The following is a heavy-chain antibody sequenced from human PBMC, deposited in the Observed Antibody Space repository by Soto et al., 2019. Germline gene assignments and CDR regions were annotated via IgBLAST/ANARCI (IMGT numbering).Heavy chain of an antibody. J-gene: IGHJ6*02. CDR1: GFTFRSHD. CDR2: IGTAGDT. V-gene: IGHV3-13*01. Sequence: VQLVQSGGGLVQPGGSLRLSCAASGFTFRSHDMHWVRQVTGKSLEWVSAIGTAGDTYYPDSVEGRFIISRDPAMTSLYLHMNRLTAGATAVYYCVRGYYYGMDVWGQGTTVTVSS. CDR3: VRGYYYGMDV.